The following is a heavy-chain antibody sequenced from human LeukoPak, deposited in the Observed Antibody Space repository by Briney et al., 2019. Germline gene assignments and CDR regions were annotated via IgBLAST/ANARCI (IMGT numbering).Heavy chain of an antibody. D-gene: IGHD2-21*02. CDR2: ISWNSGSI. CDR1: GFTFDDYA. J-gene: IGHJ4*02. CDR3: AKAAAYCGGDCYMYYFDY. V-gene: IGHV3-9*01. Sequence: VRSLRLSCAASGFTFDDYAMHWVRQAPGKGLEWVSGISWNSGSIGYADSVKGRFTISRDNAKNSLYLQMNSLRAEDTALYYCAKAAAYCGGDCYMYYFDYWGQRTLVTVSS.